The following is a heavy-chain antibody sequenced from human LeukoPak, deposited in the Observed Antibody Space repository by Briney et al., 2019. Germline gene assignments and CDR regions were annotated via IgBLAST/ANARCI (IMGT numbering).Heavy chain of an antibody. CDR2: ISGSGSTI. CDR1: GFTFSSYA. Sequence: GGSLRLSCAASGFTFSSYAMSWVRQAPGKGLEWVSAISGSGSTIYYADSVKGRFTISRDNAKNSLYLQMNSLRAEDTAVYYCASRSGWYSFDYWGQGTLVTVSS. J-gene: IGHJ4*02. CDR3: ASRSGWYSFDY. V-gene: IGHV3-23*01. D-gene: IGHD6-19*01.